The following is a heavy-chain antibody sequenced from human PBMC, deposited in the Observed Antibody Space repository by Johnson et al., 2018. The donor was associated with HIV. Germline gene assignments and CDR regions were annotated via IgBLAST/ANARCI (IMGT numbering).Heavy chain of an antibody. D-gene: IGHD3-10*01. J-gene: IGHJ3*02. CDR1: GFTFDDYG. CDR2: ISWNSGSI. Sequence: VQLVESGGGVVRPGGSLRLSCAASGFTFDDYGMSWVRQAPGKGLEWVSGISWNSGSIGYADSVKGRFTISRDNAKNSLYLQMNSLRAEDTALYYCAKDMKGVISSDAFDIWGQGTMVTVSS. CDR3: AKDMKGVISSDAFDI. V-gene: IGHV3-20*04.